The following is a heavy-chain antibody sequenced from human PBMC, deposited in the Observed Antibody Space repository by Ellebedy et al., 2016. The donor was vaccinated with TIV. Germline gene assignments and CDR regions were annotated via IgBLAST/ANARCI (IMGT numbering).Heavy chain of an antibody. V-gene: IGHV3-21*01. CDR3: ARDASNRGDLDY. CDR2: ISSSSTYI. Sequence: GESLKISCAASGLTFSSYTMHWVRQAPGQGLEWVSSISSSSTYIYYADAVRGRFTISRDNAKNSMYLQLSSLKAEDTAVYYCARDASNRGDLDYWGQGTLVTVSS. J-gene: IGHJ4*02. D-gene: IGHD3-16*01. CDR1: GLTFSSYT.